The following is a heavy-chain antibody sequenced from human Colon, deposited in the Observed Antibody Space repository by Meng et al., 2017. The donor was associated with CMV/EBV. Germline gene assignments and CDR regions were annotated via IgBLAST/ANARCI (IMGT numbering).Heavy chain of an antibody. CDR1: GFTFSDSA. CDR3: ARVGVNKPFDY. Sequence: GESLKISCAASGFTFSDSAMHWVRQASGKGLEWVGRIKTKPNSYATAYGASVRGRFTISRDNAKSSLFLQINSLRPEDTAVFFCARVGVNKPFDYWGQGTLVTVSS. CDR2: IKTKPNSYAT. V-gene: IGHV3-73*01. J-gene: IGHJ4*02. D-gene: IGHD1-26*01.